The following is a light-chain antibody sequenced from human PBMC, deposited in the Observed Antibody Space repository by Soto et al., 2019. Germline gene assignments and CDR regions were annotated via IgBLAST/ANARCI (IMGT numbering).Light chain of an antibody. V-gene: IGKV3-11*01. J-gene: IGKJ2*01. Sequence: EIVLTQSPATLSLSPGERATLSCRASQSVSSYSAWYQQKPGQAPRLLIYDTSNRATGIPDRFSGSGSGTDFTLTISGLEPEDFAVYYCQQRSNWQYTFGLGTRLEIK. CDR1: QSVSSY. CDR2: DTS. CDR3: QQRSNWQYT.